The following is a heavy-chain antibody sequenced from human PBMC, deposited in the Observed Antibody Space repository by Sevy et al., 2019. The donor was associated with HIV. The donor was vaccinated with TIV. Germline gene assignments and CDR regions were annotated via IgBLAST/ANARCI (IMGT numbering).Heavy chain of an antibody. J-gene: IGHJ4*02. CDR1: GFTFSSYG. D-gene: IGHD5-12*01. V-gene: IGHV3-33*06. CDR2: IWYDGSNQ. Sequence: LSLTCAASGFTFSSYGMHWVRQAPGKGLEWVADIWYDGSNQYYADSVKGRFTISRDNSKNTLYLQMNSLRVEDTAMYYCAKKGWDGYNIPIDYWGQGTLVTVSS. CDR3: AKKGWDGYNIPIDY.